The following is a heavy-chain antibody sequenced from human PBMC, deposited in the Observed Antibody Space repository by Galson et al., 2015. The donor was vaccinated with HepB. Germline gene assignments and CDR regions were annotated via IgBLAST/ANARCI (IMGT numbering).Heavy chain of an antibody. CDR1: GFTFDDYA. Sequence: SLRLSCAASGFTFDDYAMHWVRQAPGKGLEWVSGISWNRGSIGYADSVKGRFTISRDNAKNSLYLQMNSLRAEDTALYYCAKDLGAFGGVIGGFDYWGQGTLVTVSS. CDR3: AKDLGAFGGVIGGFDY. CDR2: ISWNRGSI. J-gene: IGHJ4*02. V-gene: IGHV3-9*01. D-gene: IGHD3-16*02.